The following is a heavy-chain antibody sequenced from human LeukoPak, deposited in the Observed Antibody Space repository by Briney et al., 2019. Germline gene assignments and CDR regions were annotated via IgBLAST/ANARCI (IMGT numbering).Heavy chain of an antibody. J-gene: IGHJ4*02. CDR2: INSDGSST. CDR1: GFTLSPYW. Sequence: GGSLRLSCSASGFTLSPYWMHWVRQAPGKGLVWVSRINSDGSSTTYADSVKGRFTISRDNTKNTLYLQMNSLRAEDTAMYYCARGLPPVMKYYFDYWGQGTLVTVSS. V-gene: IGHV3-74*01. CDR3: ARGLPPVMKYYFDY. D-gene: IGHD4-11*01.